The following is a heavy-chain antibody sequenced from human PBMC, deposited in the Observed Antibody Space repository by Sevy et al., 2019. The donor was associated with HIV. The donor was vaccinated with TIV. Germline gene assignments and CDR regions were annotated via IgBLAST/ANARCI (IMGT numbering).Heavy chain of an antibody. CDR3: ARSRSNYADYYFDY. Sequence: GGSLRLSCAASGFTFSDYYMTWIRQSPGKGLQWISYISSGSSYTNYADSVKGRFTISRDNAKNSLYLEIRTLRPEDTAVYYCARSRSNYADYYFDYWGQGTVVTVSS. V-gene: IGHV3-11*06. CDR2: ISSGSSYT. J-gene: IGHJ4*02. CDR1: GFTFSDYY. D-gene: IGHD4-17*01.